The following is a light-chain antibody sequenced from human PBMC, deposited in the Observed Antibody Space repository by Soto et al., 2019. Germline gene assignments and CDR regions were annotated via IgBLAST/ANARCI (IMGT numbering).Light chain of an antibody. CDR1: NIGSKS. Sequence: SYELTQPPSVSVAPGQTARITCGGNNIGSKSVHWCQQKPGQAPVLVVYHNSDRPSGIPERFSGSNSGNTATLTISRVEAGDEADYYCQVWDSSSNSGVFGTGTKLTVL. V-gene: IGLV3-21*02. CDR2: HNS. CDR3: QVWDSSSNSGV. J-gene: IGLJ1*01.